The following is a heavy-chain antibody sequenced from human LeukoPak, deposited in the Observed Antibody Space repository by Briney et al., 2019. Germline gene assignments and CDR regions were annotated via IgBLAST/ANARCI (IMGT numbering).Heavy chain of an antibody. V-gene: IGHV1-46*01. J-gene: IGHJ4*02. Sequence: ASVKVSCEASGYTFTSYYMHWVRQAPGQGLEWMGIINPSGGSTSYAQKFQGRVTMTRDTSTSTVYMELSSLRSEDTGVYYCASNGDYYDSSGYYDFDYWGQGTLVSVSS. CDR1: GYTFTSYY. CDR2: INPSGGST. D-gene: IGHD3-22*01. CDR3: ASNGDYYDSSGYYDFDY.